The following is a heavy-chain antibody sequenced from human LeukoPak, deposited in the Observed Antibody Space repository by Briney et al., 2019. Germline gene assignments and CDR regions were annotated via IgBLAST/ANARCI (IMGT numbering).Heavy chain of an antibody. CDR2: IIPLFGTA. J-gene: IGHJ5*02. V-gene: IGHV1-69*06. Sequence: SVKVSCKASGGTFSNYAISWVRQAPGQGLEWMGGIIPLFGTATYAQKFQGRVTFTADKSTSTAYMELRSLRSEDTAVYYCATEPPFYDILTGYSPYPWGQGTLVSVSS. D-gene: IGHD3-9*01. CDR3: ATEPPFYDILTGYSPYP. CDR1: GGTFSNYA.